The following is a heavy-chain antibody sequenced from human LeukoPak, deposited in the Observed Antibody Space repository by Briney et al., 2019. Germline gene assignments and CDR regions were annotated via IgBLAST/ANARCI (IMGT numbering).Heavy chain of an antibody. V-gene: IGHV1-69*01. CDR1: GGTFSTYA. Sequence: GASVKVSCKASGGTFSTYAISWVRQAPGQGLEWMGGVIPIFGTPDYAQKFQVRVTITADESTSTAFMELSSLTSEDTAVYFCARGGQDSYYYDTNGFPYFFDYWGQGTLVTVSS. J-gene: IGHJ4*02. CDR3: ARGGQDSYYYDTNGFPYFFDY. CDR2: VIPIFGTP. D-gene: IGHD3-22*01.